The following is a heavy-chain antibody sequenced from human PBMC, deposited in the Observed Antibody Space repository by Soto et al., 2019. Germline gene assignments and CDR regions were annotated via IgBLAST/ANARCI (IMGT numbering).Heavy chain of an antibody. CDR3: ARARCSGGSCYSLYFDY. Sequence: QVQLQESGPGLVKPSETLSLTCTVSGGSISSYYWSWIRQPAGKGLEWIGRIYTSGSTNYNPSLKSRVTMSVDTSKNQFSPKLSSVTAADTAVYYCARARCSGGSCYSLYFDYWGQGTLVTVSS. CDR2: IYTSGST. J-gene: IGHJ4*02. V-gene: IGHV4-4*07. D-gene: IGHD2-15*01. CDR1: GGSISSYY.